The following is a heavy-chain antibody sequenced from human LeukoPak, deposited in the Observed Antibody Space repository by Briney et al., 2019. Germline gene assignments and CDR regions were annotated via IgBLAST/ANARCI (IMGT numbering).Heavy chain of an antibody. CDR3: ARGPYDILTGYRRLGDDY. CDR1: GGSFSCYY. J-gene: IGHJ4*02. CDR2: INHSGST. Sequence: PSETLSLTCAVYGGSFSCYYWSWIRQPPGKGLEWIGEINHSGSTNYNPSLKSRVTISVDTSKNQFSLKLSSVTAADTAVYYCARGPYDILTGYRRLGDDYWGQGTLVTVSS. D-gene: IGHD3-9*01. V-gene: IGHV4-34*01.